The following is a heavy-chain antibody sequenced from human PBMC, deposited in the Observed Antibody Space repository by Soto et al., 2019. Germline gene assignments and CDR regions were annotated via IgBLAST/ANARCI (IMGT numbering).Heavy chain of an antibody. CDR1: GFTFNNYD. CDR3: GRGVLGPGDYYYGMDV. CDR2: IGAAGDT. J-gene: IGHJ6*02. Sequence: EVQLVESGGALVQPGGSLRLSCTASGFTFNNYDMHWVRQATGKGLEWLSGIGAAGDTYYPGAVNGGFTISREHARNSLYLQMNSLSAADTAGYYCGRGVLGPGDYYYGMDVWGQGTTVTVSS. V-gene: IGHV3-13*01. D-gene: IGHD2-8*02.